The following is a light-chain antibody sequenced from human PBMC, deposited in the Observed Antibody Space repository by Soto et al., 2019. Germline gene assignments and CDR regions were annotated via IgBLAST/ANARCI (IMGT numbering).Light chain of an antibody. J-gene: IGKJ1*01. CDR3: QQRSSWPRT. Sequence: EIVMTQSPATLSVSPGERATLSCRASQSISSNLAWYQQKPGQAPRLLMFRTSSRATGFPARFSGSGSGTEFNLTISSLQSEDFGVYYCQQRSSWPRTFGQGTKVDIK. CDR1: QSISSN. V-gene: IGKV3-15*01. CDR2: RTS.